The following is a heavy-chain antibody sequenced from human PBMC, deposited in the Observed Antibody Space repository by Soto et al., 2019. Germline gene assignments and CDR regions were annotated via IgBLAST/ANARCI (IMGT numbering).Heavy chain of an antibody. D-gene: IGHD3-22*01. Sequence: QVTLKESGPVLVKPTETLTLTCTVSGFSLSNARMGVSWIRQPPGKALEWLAHIFSNDEKSYSTSLKTRLTISKDTSKSQVVLTMTNMDPVDTATYYCARNNYYDSSGYYELDYWGQGTLVTVSS. V-gene: IGHV2-26*01. J-gene: IGHJ4*02. CDR1: GFSLSNARMG. CDR2: IFSNDEK. CDR3: ARNNYYDSSGYYELDY.